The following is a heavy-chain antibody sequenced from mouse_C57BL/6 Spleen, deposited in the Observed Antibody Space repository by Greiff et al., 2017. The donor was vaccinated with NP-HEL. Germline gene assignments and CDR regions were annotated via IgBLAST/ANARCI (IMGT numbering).Heavy chain of an antibody. CDR1: GFSLPSYG. J-gene: IGHJ4*01. D-gene: IGHD1-1*01. CDR2: IWRGGST. CDR3: AKTITTVASGAMDY. V-gene: IGHV2-5*01. Sequence: QRVESGPGLVQPSQSLSITCTVSGFSLPSYGVHWVRQSPGKGLEWLGVIWRGGSTDYNAAFMSRLSITKDNSKSQVFFKMNSLQADDTAIYYCAKTITTVASGAMDYWGQGTSVTVSS.